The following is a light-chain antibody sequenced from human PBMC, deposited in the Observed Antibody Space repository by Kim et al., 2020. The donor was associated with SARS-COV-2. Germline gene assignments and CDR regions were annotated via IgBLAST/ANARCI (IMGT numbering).Light chain of an antibody. CDR3: LQHRTYPIT. J-gene: IGKJ5*01. Sequence: SVGYRVPTTCRASQDIGNDLGWYQQSPGRAPKRRIYGASNLQSGVPSRFSGSGSETEFPLTINSRQPEDFATYFCLQHRTYPITFVQGTRLEIK. CDR1: QDIGND. V-gene: IGKV1-17*01. CDR2: GAS.